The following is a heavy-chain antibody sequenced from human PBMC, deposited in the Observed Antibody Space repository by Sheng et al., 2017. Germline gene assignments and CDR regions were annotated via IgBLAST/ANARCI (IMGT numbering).Heavy chain of an antibody. V-gene: IGHV3-66*01. CDR1: GFTVSSNY. D-gene: IGHD1-26*01. Sequence: EVQLVESGGGLVQPGGSLRLSCAASGFTVSSNYMSWVRQAPGKGLEWVSVIYSGGTTYYADSVKGRFTFSRDISKNTLYLQMNSLRAADTAVYYCVRGGATDACDIWGQGTMVTVSS. J-gene: IGHJ3*02. CDR2: IYSGGTT. CDR3: VRGGATDACDI.